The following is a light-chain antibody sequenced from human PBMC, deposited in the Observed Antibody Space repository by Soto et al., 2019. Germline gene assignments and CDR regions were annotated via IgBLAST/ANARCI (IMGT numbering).Light chain of an antibody. CDR1: TSNIGYNH. J-gene: IGLJ2*01. CDR3: ASWDDSLNVLL. V-gene: IGLV1-47*01. Sequence: QLVLTQPPSTSGTPGQGVTISCSGGTSNIGYNHVYWYQQLPQTAPKLLISRNNLRPSGVPDRFSGSKSGTSASLAISGLRAEDEADYFCASWDDSLNVLLFGGGTKLTVL. CDR2: RNN.